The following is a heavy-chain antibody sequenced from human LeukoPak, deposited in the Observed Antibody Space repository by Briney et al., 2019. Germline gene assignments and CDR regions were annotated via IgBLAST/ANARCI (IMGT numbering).Heavy chain of an antibody. CDR2: ISSSSTYT. CDR3: ARDRGSYGMDV. J-gene: IGHJ6*02. V-gene: IGHV3-11*05. CDR1: GFTFSGYH. Sequence: GGPLRLSCAASGFTFSGYHMSWIRQAPGKGLEWVSYISSSSTYTNYADSVKGRFTISRDNAKNSLYLQMNSLRAEDTAVYFCARDRGSYGMDVWGQGTTVTVTS. D-gene: IGHD3-10*01.